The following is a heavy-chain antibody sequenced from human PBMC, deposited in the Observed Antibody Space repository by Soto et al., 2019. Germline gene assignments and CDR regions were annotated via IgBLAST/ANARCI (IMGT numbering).Heavy chain of an antibody. CDR2: ISYDGSNK. CDR3: VKQVTPHSSGWPDAFDI. J-gene: IGHJ3*02. D-gene: IGHD6-19*01. Sequence: QVQLVESGGGVVQPGRSLRLSCAVSGFTFSSYGMHWVRQAPGKGLEWVAVISYDGSNKYYADSVKGRFTISRDNSKNTLHLQMNSLRAEDTAVYYCVKQVTPHSSGWPDAFDIWGQGTMVSVSS. CDR1: GFTFSSYG. V-gene: IGHV3-30*18.